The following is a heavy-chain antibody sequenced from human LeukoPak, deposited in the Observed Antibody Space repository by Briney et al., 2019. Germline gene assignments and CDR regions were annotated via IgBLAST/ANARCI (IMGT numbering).Heavy chain of an antibody. D-gene: IGHD4-11*01. J-gene: IGHJ3*01. CDR1: GGSVSSGGYY. V-gene: IGHV4-31*03. Sequence: SETLSLTCTVSGGSVSSGGYYWVWIRQRPGRGLEWIGYIYYTGSTSYNPSLKSRLTIAVDTSKNQFSLKLSSVTAADTAVYYCARPLNTVHDTFDVWGQGTMVTVSS. CDR2: IYYTGST. CDR3: ARPLNTVHDTFDV.